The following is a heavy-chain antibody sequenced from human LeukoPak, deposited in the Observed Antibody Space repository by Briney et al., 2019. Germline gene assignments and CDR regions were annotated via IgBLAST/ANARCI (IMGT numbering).Heavy chain of an antibody. J-gene: IGHJ5*02. D-gene: IGHD3-10*01. CDR1: GGSISRYY. CDR2: ITTGGSA. V-gene: IGHV4-4*07. CDR3: ARHPRYYGSSLLGNYWFDP. Sequence: SETLSLTCSVSGGSISRYYWSWIRQPAGKGLDWIGRITTGGSANYNPSLKSRVTISVDTSKNQFSLKLSSVTAADTAVYYCARHPRYYGSSLLGNYWFDPWGQGTLVTVSS.